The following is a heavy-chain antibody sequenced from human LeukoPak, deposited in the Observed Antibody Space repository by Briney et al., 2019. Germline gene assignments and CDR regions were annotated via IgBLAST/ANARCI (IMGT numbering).Heavy chain of an antibody. J-gene: IGHJ5*02. D-gene: IGHD2-15*01. Sequence: SQTLSLTCAVSGGSISSGGYSWSRIRQPPGKGLEWIGYIYHSGSTYYNPSLKSRVTISVDRSKNQFSLKLSTVTAADTAVYYCARGLLSSARLSWFDPWGQGTLVTVSS. CDR2: IYHSGST. CDR3: ARGLLSSARLSWFDP. CDR1: GGSISSGGYS. V-gene: IGHV4-30-2*01.